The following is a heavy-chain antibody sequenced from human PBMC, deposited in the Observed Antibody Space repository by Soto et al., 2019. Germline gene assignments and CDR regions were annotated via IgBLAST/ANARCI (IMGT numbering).Heavy chain of an antibody. V-gene: IGHV4-61*01. CDR2: IYYNGNT. Sequence: QVQLHESGTGLVKSSETLSLMCSVSGGSVSSGSFYWSWIRQPPGKGLEWIGHIYYNGNTKYSPSLTSRLPVSVDTSNNRFSLTLRSVTAADTAVYFCARLYYAAHSGSYYFDYWGQGAPVTVSS. J-gene: IGHJ4*02. CDR3: ARLYYAAHSGSYYFDY. D-gene: IGHD1-26*01. CDR1: GGSVSSGSFY.